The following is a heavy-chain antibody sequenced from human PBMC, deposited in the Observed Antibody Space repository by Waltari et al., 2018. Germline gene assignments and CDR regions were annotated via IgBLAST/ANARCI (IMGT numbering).Heavy chain of an antibody. J-gene: IGHJ4*02. CDR2: SRSKTYGRAP. CDR1: GFNFVDYV. V-gene: IGHV3-49*04. Sequence: EVQLAESGAGLVHLGRCLRLSCTASGFNFVDYVMTWVRQVPGKGRECVGFSRSKTYGRAPEYAASVKGRFTISRDDSKSVAYLQMNSLRTEDTALYYCTRADGMTDLDYWGQGALVTVSS. CDR3: TRADGMTDLDY.